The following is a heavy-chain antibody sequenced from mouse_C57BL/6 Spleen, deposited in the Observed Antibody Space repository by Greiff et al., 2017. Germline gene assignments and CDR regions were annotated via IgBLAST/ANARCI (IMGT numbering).Heavy chain of an antibody. J-gene: IGHJ4*01. CDR1: GYTFTSYG. CDR2: IYPRSGNT. Sequence: QVQLQQSGAELARPGASVKLSCKASGYTFTSYGISWVKQRTGQGLEWIGEIYPRSGNTYYNEKFKGQATLTADKSSSTAYMERRSLTSEDSSVYFCAREGGTALYAMDYWGQGTSVTVSS. CDR3: AREGGTALYAMDY. V-gene: IGHV1-81*01. D-gene: IGHD3-3*01.